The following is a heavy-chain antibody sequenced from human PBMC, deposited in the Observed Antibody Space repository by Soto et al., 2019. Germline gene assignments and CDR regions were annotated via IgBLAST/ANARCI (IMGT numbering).Heavy chain of an antibody. D-gene: IGHD6-25*01. CDR1: GFTFSRYW. J-gene: IGHJ3*01. V-gene: IGHV3-7*01. CDR3: QSTDSSDSEAFDV. CDR2: IKQDGSEK. Sequence: GGSLRLSCAASGFTFSRYWMSWVRQAPGKGLEWVANIKQDGSEKCYVESVKGRFTISRDNAKSSLYLQMNVLRAEDTAVYYCQSTDSSDSEAFDVWGQGTMVTVSS.